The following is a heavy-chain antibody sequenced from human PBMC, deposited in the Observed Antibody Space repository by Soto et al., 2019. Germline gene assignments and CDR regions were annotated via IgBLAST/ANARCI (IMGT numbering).Heavy chain of an antibody. CDR1: GFTFSSYG. CDR3: ARDRYDSSGYPDKGFDP. Sequence: GGSLRLSCAASGFTFSSYGMHWVRQAPGKGLEWVSSISSSSSYIYYADSVKGRFTISRDNAKNSLYLQMNSLRAEDTAVYYCARDRYDSSGYPDKGFDPWGQGTLVTVSS. J-gene: IGHJ5*02. CDR2: ISSSSSYI. V-gene: IGHV3-21*01. D-gene: IGHD3-22*01.